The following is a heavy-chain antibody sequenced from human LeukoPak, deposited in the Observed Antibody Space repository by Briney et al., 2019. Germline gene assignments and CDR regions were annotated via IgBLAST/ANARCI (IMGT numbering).Heavy chain of an antibody. D-gene: IGHD3-22*01. CDR2: ISSSSSYI. CDR3: AKSIGYYYDSSGYYYPY. J-gene: IGHJ4*02. Sequence: PGGSLRLSCAASGFTFSSYAMSWVRQAPGKGLEWVSSISSSSSYIYYADSVKGRFTISRDNSKNTLYLQMNSLRAEDTAVYYCAKSIGYYYDSSGYYYPYWGQGTLVTVSS. CDR1: GFTFSSYA. V-gene: IGHV3-23*01.